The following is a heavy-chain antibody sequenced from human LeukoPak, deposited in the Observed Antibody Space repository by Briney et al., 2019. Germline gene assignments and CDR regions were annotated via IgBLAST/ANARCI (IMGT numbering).Heavy chain of an antibody. V-gene: IGHV4-34*01. CDR2: INHSGNA. CDR1: GASFSAYW. Sequence: SETLSLTCTVSGASFSAYWWSWVRQPPGKGLEWIREINHSGNANYNPSLKSRVTISVDTSKNQFSLKLSSVTASDTAVYYCSSTNFYLEYWGLGSLVTVSS. CDR3: SSTNFYLEY. J-gene: IGHJ4*02. D-gene: IGHD2-2*01.